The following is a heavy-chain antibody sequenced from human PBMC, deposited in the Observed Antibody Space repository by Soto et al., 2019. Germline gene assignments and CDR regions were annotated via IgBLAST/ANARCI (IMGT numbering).Heavy chain of an antibody. CDR3: ARRWGEGRVDY. Sequence: QVQLQESGPGLVKPSGTLSLTCAVSGGSISSSNWWSWVRQPPGKGLEWIGEIYHSGNTNYNPSREPGXTXAXXTSRKQVSPKLSAVTAAATAVYYCARRWGEGRVDYWGQGTLVTVSS. CDR2: IYHSGNT. CDR1: GGSISSSNW. J-gene: IGHJ4*02. D-gene: IGHD3-10*01. V-gene: IGHV4-4*02.